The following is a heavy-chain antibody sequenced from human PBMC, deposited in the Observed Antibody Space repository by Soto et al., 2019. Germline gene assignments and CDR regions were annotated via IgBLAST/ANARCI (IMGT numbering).Heavy chain of an antibody. D-gene: IGHD3-10*01. CDR1: GGSISAYH. CDR3: ARGFGGLGPSFFGMDV. Sequence: QLQLQESGPGLVKASETLSLTRTVSGGSISAYHWSWVRQSPGKGLEWIGYFYDSGTTDYNPALKSRVTISGDTSKNNFSLNLRSVTAADTAAYYCARGFGGLGPSFFGMDVWGQGTTVIVSS. J-gene: IGHJ6*02. V-gene: IGHV4-59*01. CDR2: FYDSGTT.